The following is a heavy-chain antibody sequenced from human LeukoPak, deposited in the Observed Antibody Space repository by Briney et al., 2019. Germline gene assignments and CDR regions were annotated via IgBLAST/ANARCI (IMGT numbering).Heavy chain of an antibody. CDR2: ISTYTGNT. J-gene: IGHJ6*02. V-gene: IGHV1-18*01. Sequence: ASVKVSCKTSGYTFSNYAISWVRQAPGQGLEWMGWISTYTGNTKYAQKFQGRVTMTTETSTSTAFMELRSLESDDTAVYYCARDRGSGTYSLYYYGLDVWGQGTTVTVSS. D-gene: IGHD3-10*01. CDR1: GYTFSNYA. CDR3: ARDRGSGTYSLYYYGLDV.